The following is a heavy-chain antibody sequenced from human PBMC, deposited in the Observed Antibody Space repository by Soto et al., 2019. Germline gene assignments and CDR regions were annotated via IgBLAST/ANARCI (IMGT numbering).Heavy chain of an antibody. D-gene: IGHD3-10*01. CDR2: IRDRAYNYAT. V-gene: IGHV3-73*01. Sequence: PGGSLRLSCAASGFVFKDSSIHWVRQASGKGLEWVGRIRDRAYNYATAYAASVEGRFTISRDDSDNTAYLHMSSLKTEDTAIYYCTRLISAAQDYWGQGTLVTVSS. CDR1: GFVFKDSS. J-gene: IGHJ4*02. CDR3: TRLISAAQDY.